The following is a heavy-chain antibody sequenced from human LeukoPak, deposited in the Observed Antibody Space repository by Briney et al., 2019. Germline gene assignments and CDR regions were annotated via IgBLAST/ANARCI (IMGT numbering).Heavy chain of an antibody. CDR3: ARGGWSGDSSSWFPSWFDP. D-gene: IGHD6-13*01. CDR2: IIPIFVTA. J-gene: IGHJ5*02. V-gene: IGHV1-69*01. Sequence: ASVKVSCKASGGTFSSYAISWVRQAPGQGLEWMGGIIPIFVTANYAQKFQGRVTITAVESTSTAYMELSGLRSEDTAVYYCARGGWSGDSSSWFPSWFDPWGQGTLVTVSS. CDR1: GGTFSSYA.